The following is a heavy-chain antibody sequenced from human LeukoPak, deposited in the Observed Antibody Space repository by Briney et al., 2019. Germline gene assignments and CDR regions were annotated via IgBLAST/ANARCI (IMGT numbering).Heavy chain of an antibody. CDR1: GGSISSYY. J-gene: IGHJ4*02. D-gene: IGHD6-13*01. V-gene: IGHV4-59*08. CDR2: VYYSGST. CDR3: ARAGAAAGPVYYFDY. Sequence: PSETLSLTCTVSGGSISSYYWSWIRQPPGKGLEWIGYVYYSGSTNYNPSLKSRVTISVDTSKNQLSLKLSSVTAADTAVYYCARAGAAAGPVYYFDYWGQGTLVTVSS.